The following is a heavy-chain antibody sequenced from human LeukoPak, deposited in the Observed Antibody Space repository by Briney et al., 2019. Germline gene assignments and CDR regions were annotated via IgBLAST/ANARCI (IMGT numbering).Heavy chain of an antibody. CDR1: GFTFSSYA. Sequence: GGSLRLSRAASGFTFSSYAMHWVRQAPGKGLEWVAVISYDGSNKYYADSVKGRFTISRDNSKNTLYLQMNSLRAEDTAVYYCATAHTLRFLEWLYYDYYYGMDVWGQGTTVTVSS. J-gene: IGHJ6*02. D-gene: IGHD3-3*01. V-gene: IGHV3-30-3*01. CDR2: ISYDGSNK. CDR3: ATAHTLRFLEWLYYDYYYGMDV.